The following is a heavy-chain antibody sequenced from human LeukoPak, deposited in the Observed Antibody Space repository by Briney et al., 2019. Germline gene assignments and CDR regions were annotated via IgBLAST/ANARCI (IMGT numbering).Heavy chain of an antibody. Sequence: SSETLSLTCTVSGGSVSSGSYYWSWIRQPPGKGLEWIGYIYYSGSTNYNPSLKSRVTISVDTSKNQFSLKLSSVTAADTAVYYCAQSGRGGELSLDYWGQGTLATVSS. CDR2: IYYSGST. CDR1: GGSVSSGSYY. D-gene: IGHD3-16*02. J-gene: IGHJ4*01. CDR3: AQSGRGGELSLDY. V-gene: IGHV4-61*01.